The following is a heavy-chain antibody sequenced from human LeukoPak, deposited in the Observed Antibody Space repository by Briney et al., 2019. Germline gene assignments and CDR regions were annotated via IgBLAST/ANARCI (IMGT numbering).Heavy chain of an antibody. D-gene: IGHD3-22*01. Sequence: GGSLRLSCAASGFTFSTYSMNWVRQAPGKGLEWVSYITSSSSTIYYADSVRGRFTISRDNAKNSLYLQMNSLRDEDTAVYYCARVDWMIGAFDIGGKGTRVTVS. CDR1: GFTFSTYS. CDR3: ARVDWMIGAFDI. J-gene: IGHJ3*02. V-gene: IGHV3-48*02. CDR2: ITSSSSTI.